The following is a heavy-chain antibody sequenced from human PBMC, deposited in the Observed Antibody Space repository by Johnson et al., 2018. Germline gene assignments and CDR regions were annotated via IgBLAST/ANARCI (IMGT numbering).Heavy chain of an antibody. V-gene: IGHV3-73*01. Sequence: VRLQEAGGGLVEPGESLKVSCVGSGFTLSGSAMHWVRQAPGKGLEWVGRITMPPTGYGTLYAASLKGRFVISRDNSKNTVYLEMSSLKNEDTAVYYCTGLRDDFHYWGQGTLVTVSS. J-gene: IGHJ1*01. CDR3: TGLRDDFHY. CDR2: ITMPPTGYGT. CDR1: GFTLSGSA. D-gene: IGHD3-3*01.